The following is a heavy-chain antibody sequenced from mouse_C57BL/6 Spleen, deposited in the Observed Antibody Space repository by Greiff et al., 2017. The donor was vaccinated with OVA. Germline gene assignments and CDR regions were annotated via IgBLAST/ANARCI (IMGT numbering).Heavy chain of an antibody. CDR3: ARFDGYYAWFAY. Sequence: QVQLKQPGAELVKPGASVKLSCKASGYTFTSYWMHWVKQRPGRGLEWIGRIDPNSGGTKYNEKFKSKATLTVDKPSSTAYMQLSSLTSEDSAVYYCARFDGYYAWFAYWGQGTLVTVSA. D-gene: IGHD2-3*01. CDR2: IDPNSGGT. J-gene: IGHJ3*01. CDR1: GYTFTSYW. V-gene: IGHV1-72*01.